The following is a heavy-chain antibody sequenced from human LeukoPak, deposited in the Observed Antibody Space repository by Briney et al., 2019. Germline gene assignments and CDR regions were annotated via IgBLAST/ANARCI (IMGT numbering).Heavy chain of an antibody. V-gene: IGHV4-30-4*08. J-gene: IGHJ4*02. D-gene: IGHD4-17*01. CDR3: ARENYDYGASDGH. CDR1: GFTVSSNY. CDR2: IYYSGST. Sequence: LRLSCAASGFTVSSNYMSWVRQPPGKGLEWIGYIYYSGSTYYNPSLKSRVTISVDTSKNQFSLKLSSVTAADAAVYYCARENYDYGASDGHWGQGTLVTVSS.